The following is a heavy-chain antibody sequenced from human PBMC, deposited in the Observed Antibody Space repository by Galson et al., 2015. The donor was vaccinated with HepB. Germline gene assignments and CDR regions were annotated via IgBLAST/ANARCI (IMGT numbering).Heavy chain of an antibody. J-gene: IGHJ5*02. V-gene: IGHV1-69*06. CDR3: ARGGRLWFGEVFPYNWFDP. D-gene: IGHD3-10*01. CDR2: IIPIFGTA. Sequence: SVKVSCKASGGTFSSYAISWVRQAPGQGLEWMGGIIPIFGTANYAQKFQGRVTITADKSTSTAYMELSSLRSEDTAVYYCARGGRLWFGEVFPYNWFDPWGQGTLVTVSS. CDR1: GGTFSSYA.